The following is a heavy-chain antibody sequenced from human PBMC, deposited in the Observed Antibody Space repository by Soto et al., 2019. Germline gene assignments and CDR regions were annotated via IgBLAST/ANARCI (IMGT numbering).Heavy chain of an antibody. CDR1: GESFSGYY. D-gene: IGHD3-3*01. CDR2: INHSGST. CDR3: ARGDAGRITIFGVVIIRFDY. V-gene: IGHV4-34*01. Sequence: SETLSLTCAVYGESFSGYYWSWIRQPPGKGLEWIGEINHSGSTNYNPSLKSRVTISVDTSKNQFSLKLSSVTAADTAVYYCARGDAGRITIFGVVIIRFDYWGQGTLVTVSS. J-gene: IGHJ4*02.